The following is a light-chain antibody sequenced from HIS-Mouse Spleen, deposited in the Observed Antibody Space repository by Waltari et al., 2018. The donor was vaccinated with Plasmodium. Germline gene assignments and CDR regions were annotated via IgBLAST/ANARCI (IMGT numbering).Light chain of an antibody. CDR1: SSTIGSNY. V-gene: IGLV1-47*01. J-gene: IGLJ3*02. Sequence: QPVLTQPPSASGTPGQRVTVPCSGSSSTIGSNYVYWYQQLPGTAPKLLIYRNNQRPSGVPDRFSGSKSGTSASLAISGLRSEDEADYYCAAWDDSLSGPVFGGGTKLTVL. CDR2: RNN. CDR3: AAWDDSLSGPV.